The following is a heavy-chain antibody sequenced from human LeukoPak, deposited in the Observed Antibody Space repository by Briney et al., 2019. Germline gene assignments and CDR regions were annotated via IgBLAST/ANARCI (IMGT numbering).Heavy chain of an antibody. V-gene: IGHV1-18*01. J-gene: IGHJ5*02. D-gene: IGHD6-13*01. Sequence: GAAVKVSCKASGYTFTSYGISWRRQAHGQGLGWMGWITTYNGNTNYAQKLQGRVTMTTDTSTSTAYMELRSLRSDDTAGYYWARGEIAAAEGWFDPWGQGTLVTVSS. CDR3: ARGEIAAAEGWFDP. CDR2: ITTYNGNT. CDR1: GYTFTSYG.